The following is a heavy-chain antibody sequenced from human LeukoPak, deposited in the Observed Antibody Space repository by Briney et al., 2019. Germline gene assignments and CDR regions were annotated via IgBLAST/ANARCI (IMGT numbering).Heavy chain of an antibody. V-gene: IGHV4-4*02. CDR3: ARGGRRYCTNGVCYTDNWFDP. Sequence: SSETLSLTCAVSGGSISSSNWWSWVRQPPGKGLEWIGEIYHSGSTYYNPSLKSRVTISVDTSKNQFSLKLSSVTAADTAVYYCARGGRRYCTNGVCYTDNWFDPWGQGTLVTVSS. J-gene: IGHJ5*02. D-gene: IGHD2-8*01. CDR1: GGSISSSNW. CDR2: IYHSGST.